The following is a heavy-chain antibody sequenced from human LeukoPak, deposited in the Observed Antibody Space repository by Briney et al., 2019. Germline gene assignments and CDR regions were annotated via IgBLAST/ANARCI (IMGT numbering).Heavy chain of an antibody. CDR2: IYYRGTT. D-gene: IGHD1-1*01. J-gene: IGHJ4*02. CDR3: ARGPPRTGRERYFDY. V-gene: IGHV4-59*01. CDR1: GGSTSDYY. Sequence: NPSETLSLTCTVSGGSTSDYYWNWIRQPPGKGLEWIGYIYYRGTTNYNPSLNSRVTISLDSSKNQFSLRLSSVTAADTAIYYCARGPPRTGRERYFDYWGQGTLVSVSS.